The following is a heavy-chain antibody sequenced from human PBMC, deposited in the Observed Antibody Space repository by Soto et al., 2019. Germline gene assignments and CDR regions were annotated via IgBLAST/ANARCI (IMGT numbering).Heavy chain of an antibody. CDR1: GFTFSSYS. D-gene: IGHD5-12*01. J-gene: IGHJ6*03. V-gene: IGHV3-48*01. CDR3: ARGYSGYDYIYYYYMDV. CDR2: ISSSSSTI. Sequence: GGSLRLSCAASGFTFSSYSMNWVRQAPGKGLEWVSYISSSSSTIYYADSVKGRFTISRDNAKNSLYLQMNSLRAEDTAVYYCARGYSGYDYIYYYYMDVWGKGTTVTVSS.